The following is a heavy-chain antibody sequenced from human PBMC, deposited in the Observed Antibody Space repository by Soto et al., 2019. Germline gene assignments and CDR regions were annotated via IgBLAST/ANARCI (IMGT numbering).Heavy chain of an antibody. J-gene: IGHJ4*02. D-gene: IGHD6-19*01. CDR2: IYYSGST. V-gene: IGHV4-59*01. CDR1: GGSISSYY. CDR3: ARDIAVAGNFDY. Sequence: QVQLQESGPGLVKPSETLSLTCTVSGGSISSYYWSWIRQPPGKGLEWIGYIYYSGSTNYNPSLNSRVTISVDTSKNQFSLKLSSVTAADTAVYYCARDIAVAGNFDYWGQGSLVTVSS.